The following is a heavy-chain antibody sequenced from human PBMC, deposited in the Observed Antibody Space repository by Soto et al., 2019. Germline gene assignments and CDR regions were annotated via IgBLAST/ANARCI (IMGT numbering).Heavy chain of an antibody. Sequence: QVQLVESGGGVVQPGRSLRLSCAASGFTFSSYGMHWVRQAPGKGLEWVAVISYDGSNKYYADSVKGRFTISRDNSKNTLYLQMNSLRAEDTAVYYCAKDSALVRFLEWLLDDAFDIWGQGTMATVSS. CDR1: GFTFSSYG. D-gene: IGHD3-3*01. CDR3: AKDSALVRFLEWLLDDAFDI. V-gene: IGHV3-30*18. J-gene: IGHJ3*02. CDR2: ISYDGSNK.